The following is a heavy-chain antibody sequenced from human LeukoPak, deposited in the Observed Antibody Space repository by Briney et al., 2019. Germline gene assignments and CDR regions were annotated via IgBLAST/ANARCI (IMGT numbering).Heavy chain of an antibody. CDR2: ISSSGRTM. CDR1: GFTFSSYE. V-gene: IGHV3-48*03. D-gene: IGHD1-26*01. J-gene: IGHJ4*02. CDR3: ARDKIVGATYFDY. Sequence: PGGSLRLSCAASGFTFSSYEMNWVRQAPGKGLEWVSYISSSGRTMYYGDSVKGRCTISRDNAKNSLYLQMNSLRAEDTAVYYCARDKIVGATYFDYWGQGTLVTVSS.